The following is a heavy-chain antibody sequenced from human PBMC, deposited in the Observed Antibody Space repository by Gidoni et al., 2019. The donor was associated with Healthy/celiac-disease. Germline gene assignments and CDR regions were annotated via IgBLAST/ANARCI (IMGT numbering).Heavy chain of an antibody. CDR3: ARDSRDYYDSSGYYYYYYYGMDV. CDR1: GFTFSSYS. J-gene: IGHJ6*02. CDR2: ISSSSSYI. D-gene: IGHD3-22*01. V-gene: IGHV3-21*01. Sequence: EVQLVESGGGLVKPGGSLTLSCAASGFTFSSYSMNWVRKAPGKGLEWVSSISSSSSYIYYADSVKGRFTISRDNAKNSLYLQMNSLRAEDTAVYYCARDSRDYYDSSGYYYYYYYGMDVWGQGTTVTVSS.